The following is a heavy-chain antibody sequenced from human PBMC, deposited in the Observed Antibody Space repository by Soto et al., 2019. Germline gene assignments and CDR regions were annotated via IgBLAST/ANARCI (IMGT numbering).Heavy chain of an antibody. CDR3: ATLVGVLAPEPAPVGQSFDR. D-gene: IGHD3-16*01. J-gene: IGHJ4*02. CDR1: GFTFSNYW. CDR2: IKQNGRET. Sequence: PVGSLRLSCAASGFTFSNYWMTWVRQAPGKGLEWVANIKQNGRETFYVDSVKGRFTISRDNGKNTLYLQMSRLKAEDAAVYYCATLVGVLAPEPAPVGQSFDRWGQGILVTVAS. V-gene: IGHV3-7*01.